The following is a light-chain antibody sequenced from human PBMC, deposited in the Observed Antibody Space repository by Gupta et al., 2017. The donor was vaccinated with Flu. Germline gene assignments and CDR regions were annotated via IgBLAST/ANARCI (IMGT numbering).Light chain of an antibody. Sequence: QSVLTHPPSVSGAPRQRVTLPRPWSSSNIGAGYDVHWYQQLPGTAPKLLIFCNTNRPSGVPDRFSGSKSGTSGSLTITGLQADDEADYYCQSFDSSLSGAVVFGGGTKLTVL. CDR3: QSFDSSLSGAVV. CDR2: CNT. J-gene: IGLJ2*01. CDR1: SSNIGAGYD. V-gene: IGLV1-40*01.